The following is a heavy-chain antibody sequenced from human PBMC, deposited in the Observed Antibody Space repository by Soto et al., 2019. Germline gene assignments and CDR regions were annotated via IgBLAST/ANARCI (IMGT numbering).Heavy chain of an antibody. Sequence: QVQLVQSGTEVKKPGASVKVSCKASGYRFTSYGFSWVRQAPGQGLEWLGWISGYNGNTNYAQKVQGRVTMTTDRSKRTAYMELTSLRSDDTAVYYCARALFGGDYYYMDVWGKGNTVTVSS. V-gene: IGHV1-18*01. CDR3: ARALFGGDYYYMDV. CDR2: ISGYNGNT. D-gene: IGHD2-15*01. J-gene: IGHJ6*03. CDR1: GYRFTSYG.